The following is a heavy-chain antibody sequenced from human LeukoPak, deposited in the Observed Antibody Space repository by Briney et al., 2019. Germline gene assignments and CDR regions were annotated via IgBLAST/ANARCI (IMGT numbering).Heavy chain of an antibody. CDR1: GFTFSSYE. Sequence: GSLRLSCAASGFTFSSYEMNWVRQAPGKGLEWIGSIYYSGSTYYNPSLKSRVTISVDTSKNQFSLKLSSVTAADTAVYYCSGGSAYWYFDLWGRGTLVTVSS. V-gene: IGHV4-59*05. CDR3: SGGSAYWYFDL. J-gene: IGHJ2*01. D-gene: IGHD2-15*01. CDR2: IYYSGST.